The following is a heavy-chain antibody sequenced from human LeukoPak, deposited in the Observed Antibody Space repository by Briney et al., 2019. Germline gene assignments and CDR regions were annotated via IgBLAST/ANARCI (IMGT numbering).Heavy chain of an antibody. V-gene: IGHV4-61*01. J-gene: IGHJ1*01. CDR3: ARSLGTYYYDISGFVYFQH. Sequence: SETLSLTCTVSGGSVSSGSYYSRCIRKPPGKGLEGIGYIYYSGYTNYNPSLKSRVAISVDASKNQFSLKLSSVTAADTAVYYCARSLGTYYYDISGFVYFQHWGQGTLVTVSS. D-gene: IGHD3-22*01. CDR2: IYYSGYT. CDR1: GGSVSSGSYY.